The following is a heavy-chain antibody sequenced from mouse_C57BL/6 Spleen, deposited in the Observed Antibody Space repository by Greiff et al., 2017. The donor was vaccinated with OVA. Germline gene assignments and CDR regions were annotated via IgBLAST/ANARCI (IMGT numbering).Heavy chain of an antibody. J-gene: IGHJ3*01. CDR3: ARPDYGGAWFAY. Sequence: VQLQQSGPGLVKPSQSLSLTCSVTGYSITSGYYWNWIRQFPGNKLEWMGYISYDGSNNYNPSLKNRISITRDTSKNQFFLKLNSVTTEDTATYYCARPDYGGAWFAYWGQGTLVTVSA. D-gene: IGHD1-1*01. V-gene: IGHV3-6*01. CDR2: ISYDGSN. CDR1: GYSITSGYY.